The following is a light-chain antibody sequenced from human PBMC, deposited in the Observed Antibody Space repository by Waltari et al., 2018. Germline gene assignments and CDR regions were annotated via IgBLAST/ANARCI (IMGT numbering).Light chain of an antibody. CDR3: QQYNKWPPYT. Sequence: EIVMTQSSATLSVSPGERATLSCRASQSVGSDLAWYQQKPGRAPNLLIHGASTRVTGIPARFSGSGSGTEFTLTISSLQSEDFAVYYCQQYNKWPPYTFGQGTKLEIK. CDR1: QSVGSD. CDR2: GAS. J-gene: IGKJ2*01. V-gene: IGKV3-15*01.